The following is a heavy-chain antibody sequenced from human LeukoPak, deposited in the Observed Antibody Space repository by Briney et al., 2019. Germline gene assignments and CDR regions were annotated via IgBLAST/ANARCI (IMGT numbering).Heavy chain of an antibody. CDR2: INRDGSST. J-gene: IGHJ4*02. Sequence: GGPLSLSCAVSGFTISSYWMHWVRQAPGKGLVWVSRINRDGSSTSYADSVKRRFTISRDNTKNTLHLQMNSLRAEDTAGYYCAGGGYTYGFYWGQGDLVTVSS. CDR1: GFTISSYW. CDR3: AGGGYTYGFY. D-gene: IGHD5-18*01. V-gene: IGHV3-74*01.